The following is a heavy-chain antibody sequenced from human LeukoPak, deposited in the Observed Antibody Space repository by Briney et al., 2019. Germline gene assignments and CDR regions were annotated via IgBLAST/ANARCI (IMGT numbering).Heavy chain of an antibody. CDR3: ARLRYCSGGSCYLYDY. V-gene: IGHV1-18*01. D-gene: IGHD2-15*01. Sequence: GASVKVSCKASGYTFTSYGISLVRQAPEQGLEWMGWISAYNGNTNYAQKLQGRVTMTTDTSTSTAYMELRSLRSDDTAVYYCARLRYCSGGSCYLYDYWGQGPLVTVSS. J-gene: IGHJ4*02. CDR2: ISAYNGNT. CDR1: GYTFTSYG.